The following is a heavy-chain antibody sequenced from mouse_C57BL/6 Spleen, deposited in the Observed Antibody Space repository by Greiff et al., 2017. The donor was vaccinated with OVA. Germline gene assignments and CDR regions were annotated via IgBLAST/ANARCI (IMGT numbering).Heavy chain of an antibody. CDR3: ALYYGSSYDDYAMDY. D-gene: IGHD1-1*01. Sequence: QVQLQQSGPELVKPGASVKISCKASGYAFSSSWMNWVKQRPGQGLEWIGRIYPGDGDTNYNGKFKGKATLTADKSSSTAYMQLSSLTSEDSAVYFCALYYGSSYDDYAMDYWGQGTSVTVSS. J-gene: IGHJ4*01. CDR2: IYPGDGDT. CDR1: GYAFSSSW. V-gene: IGHV1-82*01.